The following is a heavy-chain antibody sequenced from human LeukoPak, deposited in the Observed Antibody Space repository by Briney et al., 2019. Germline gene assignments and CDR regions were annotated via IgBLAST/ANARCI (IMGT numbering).Heavy chain of an antibody. V-gene: IGHV4-4*07. J-gene: IGHJ4*02. CDR2: IYTSGST. Sequence: SETLSLTCTVPGGSISSYYWSWIRQPAGKGLEWIGRIYTSGSTNYNPSLKSRVTMSVDTSKNQFSLNLSSVTAADTAVYYCARGPGNKWDSSSSSPFDYWGQGTLVTVSS. D-gene: IGHD6-6*01. CDR3: ARGPGNKWDSSSSSPFDY. CDR1: GGSISSYY.